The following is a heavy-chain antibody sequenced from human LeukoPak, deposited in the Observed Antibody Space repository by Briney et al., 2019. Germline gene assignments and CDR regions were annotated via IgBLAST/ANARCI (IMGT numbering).Heavy chain of an antibody. CDR3: ARGTFCGGNSPFAFDI. CDR2: FFRGGSR. D-gene: IGHD4-23*01. CDR1: GFTVSTNS. Sequence: PGGPLRSPCAPSGFTVSTNSMTWVRQAPGKGLGGFSVFFRGGSRYYADSVKGRLSISRDNSKNTLYFQMNSLRAEDTAVYYCARGTFCGGNSPFAFDIWGQGTMVTVSS. V-gene: IGHV3-53*01. J-gene: IGHJ3*02.